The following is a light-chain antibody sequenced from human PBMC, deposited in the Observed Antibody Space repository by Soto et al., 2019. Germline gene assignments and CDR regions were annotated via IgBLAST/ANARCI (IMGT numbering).Light chain of an antibody. CDR1: QSVSSY. Sequence: DILLTQFPATLSLSPGERATLSCRASQSVSSYLAWYQQKPGQAPRLLIYDASNRATGIPARFSGSGSGTDFTLTISSLEPEDFAVYYCQQRSNWPPITFGQGTRLEIK. J-gene: IGKJ5*01. CDR2: DAS. V-gene: IGKV3-11*01. CDR3: QQRSNWPPIT.